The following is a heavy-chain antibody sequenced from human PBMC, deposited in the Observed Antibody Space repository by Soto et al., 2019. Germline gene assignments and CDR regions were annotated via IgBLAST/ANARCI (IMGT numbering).Heavy chain of an antibody. CDR1: GGTFSTYT. D-gene: IGHD4-4*01. V-gene: IGHV1-69*08. CDR2: GII. CDR3: AGDPDSHYNDSHASSYP. Sequence: QVQLVQSGAEVKKPGSSVKVSCKASGGTFSTYTITWVRQAPGQGLGIINYAQKFQGRVTISADKFTGTAYMELTGLRSDDTAVYYCAGDPDSHYNDSHASSYPWGQGTLVTVSS. J-gene: IGHJ5*02.